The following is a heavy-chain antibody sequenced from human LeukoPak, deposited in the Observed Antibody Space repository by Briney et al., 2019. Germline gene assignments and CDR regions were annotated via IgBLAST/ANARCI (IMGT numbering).Heavy chain of an antibody. CDR2: IYYSGST. CDR3: ARRIVVVPAAIRNGDAFDI. Sequence: SETLSLTCTVSGGSISGYYCNWVRQPPGRGLEWIGSIYYSGSTYYNPSLRSRITMSMDTSKNQFSLRLNSVTAADTAIYYCARRIVVVPAAIRNGDAFDIWGRGTMVTVSS. J-gene: IGHJ3*02. V-gene: IGHV4-59*08. D-gene: IGHD2-2*01. CDR1: GGSISGYY.